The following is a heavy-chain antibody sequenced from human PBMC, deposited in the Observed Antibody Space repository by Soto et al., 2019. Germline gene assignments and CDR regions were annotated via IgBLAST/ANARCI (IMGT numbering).Heavy chain of an antibody. J-gene: IGHJ4*02. V-gene: IGHV3-30*18. Sequence: GGSLRLSCAASGFTFSSYGMHWVRQAPGKGLEWVAVISYDGSNKYYADSVKGRFTISRDNSKNTLYLQMNSLRAEDTAVYYCAKDGRGPYGSGSFDYWGQGTLVTVSS. D-gene: IGHD3-10*01. CDR3: AKDGRGPYGSGSFDY. CDR2: ISYDGSNK. CDR1: GFTFSSYG.